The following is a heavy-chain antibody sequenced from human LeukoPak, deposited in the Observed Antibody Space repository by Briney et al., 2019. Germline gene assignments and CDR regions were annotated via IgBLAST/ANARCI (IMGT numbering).Heavy chain of an antibody. J-gene: IGHJ5*02. CDR3: TRDMVCRTRYTSGGYDH. CDR1: NYTFINYG. D-gene: IGHD3-16*02. CDR2: ISPYNNGYT. V-gene: IGHV1-18*01. Sequence: ASVKVSCKASNYTFINYGISWVRQAPGQGLEWMGWISPYNNGYTNYAQRFQGRVTMTIDASTTTAHMELRSLTSDDTAVYYCTRDMVCRTRYTSGGYDHWGQGSLVSVSS.